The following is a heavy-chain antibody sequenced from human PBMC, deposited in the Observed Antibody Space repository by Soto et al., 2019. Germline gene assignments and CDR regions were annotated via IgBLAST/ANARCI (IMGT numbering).Heavy chain of an antibody. V-gene: IGHV4-59*01. CDR1: GGSISSYY. J-gene: IGHJ6*02. Sequence: TLSLTCTVSGGSISSYYWSWIRQPPGKGLEWIGYIYYSGSTNYNPSLKSRVTISVDTSKNQFSLKLSSVTAADTAVYYCARSITMVRGYYYYYGMDVWGQGTTVTVSS. CDR2: IYYSGST. D-gene: IGHD3-10*01. CDR3: ARSITMVRGYYYYYGMDV.